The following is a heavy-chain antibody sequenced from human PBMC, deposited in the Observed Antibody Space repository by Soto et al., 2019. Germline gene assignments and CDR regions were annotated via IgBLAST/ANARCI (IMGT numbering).Heavy chain of an antibody. D-gene: IGHD6-13*01. CDR3: ASLIAAAKYYYYMVV. Sequence: PSETLSLTCTVSGGSISSSSYYWGWIRQPPGKGLEWIGSIYYSGSTYYNPSLKSRVTIPVDTSKNQFSLKLSSATAADTAVYYCASLIAAAKYYYYMVVWGKGTTVTVSS. V-gene: IGHV4-39*01. J-gene: IGHJ6*03. CDR1: GGSISSSSYY. CDR2: IYYSGST.